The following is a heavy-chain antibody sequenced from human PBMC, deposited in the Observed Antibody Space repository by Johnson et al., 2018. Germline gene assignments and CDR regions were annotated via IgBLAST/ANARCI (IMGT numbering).Heavy chain of an antibody. Sequence: QVQLVQSGGGVVQPGRSLRLSCAASGFTFSSYAMHWVRQAPGKGLEWVAVISYDGSNKYYADSVKGRFTISRDNSKNTLYLQMNSLRAEDTAVYYCARASGYSYGDYYYYMDVWGKGTTVTVSS. CDR1: GFTFSSYA. V-gene: IGHV3-30-3*01. CDR3: ARASGYSYGDYYYYMDV. D-gene: IGHD5-18*01. CDR2: ISYDGSNK. J-gene: IGHJ6*03.